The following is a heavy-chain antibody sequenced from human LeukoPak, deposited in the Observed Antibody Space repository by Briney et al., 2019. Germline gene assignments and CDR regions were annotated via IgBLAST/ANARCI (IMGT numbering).Heavy chain of an antibody. CDR3: ARGLKYYYDSSGYWQLDY. J-gene: IGHJ4*02. CDR1: GFTFSSYW. Sequence: GGSLRLSCAASGFTFSSYWMHWVRQAPGKGLVWVSRINSDGSSTSYADSVKGRFTISRDNAKNTLYLQMNSLRAEDTAVYYCARGLKYYYDSSGYWQLDYWGQGTLVTVSS. CDR2: INSDGSST. D-gene: IGHD3-22*01. V-gene: IGHV3-74*01.